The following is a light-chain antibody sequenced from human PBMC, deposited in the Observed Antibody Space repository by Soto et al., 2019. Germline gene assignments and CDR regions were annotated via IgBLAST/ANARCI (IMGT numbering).Light chain of an antibody. CDR1: SSISASY. CDR2: GTS. Sequence: EIVLTQSPGTLSLSPGERVVLSCRASSSISASYLAWYQHKPGQAPRLLIYGTSSRATDITDRFSGSGSGTDFTLTINRLEPSDFAIYYCQQYGSSPVTFGQGTKLEIK. CDR3: QQYGSSPVT. V-gene: IGKV3-20*01. J-gene: IGKJ2*01.